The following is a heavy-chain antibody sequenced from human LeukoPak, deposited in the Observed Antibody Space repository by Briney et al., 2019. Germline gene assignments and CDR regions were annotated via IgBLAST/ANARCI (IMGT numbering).Heavy chain of an antibody. CDR3: AKIYFYYDSSGYLHY. D-gene: IGHD3-22*01. CDR2: VSGSGGST. Sequence: GGSLRLSCAASGVTFSNYAMSWVRQAPGKGLEWVSGVSGSGGSTYYADSVKGRFTISRDNSENKLYLQMNSLRGDDTAVDYWAKIYFYYDSSGYLHYWGQGALVTVSS. J-gene: IGHJ4*02. CDR1: GVTFSNYA. V-gene: IGHV3-23*01.